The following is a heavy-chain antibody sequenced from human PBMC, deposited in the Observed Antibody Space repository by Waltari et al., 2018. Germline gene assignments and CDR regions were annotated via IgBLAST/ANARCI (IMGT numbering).Heavy chain of an antibody. CDR3: AKDLYGALVPAATDL. CDR2: RSNDGSNT. Sequence: QVQMVESGGGVVQPGRSLRVSCAASGFTFSSSVLHWVHQTPVKGLEWGAVRSNDGSNTHYADSVKGRFTISRDNSENTLYLQMNGLRLEDTALYYCAKDLYGALVPAATDLWGQGTLVSVSS. D-gene: IGHD2-2*01. V-gene: IGHV3-30*18. CDR1: GFTFSSSV. J-gene: IGHJ5*02.